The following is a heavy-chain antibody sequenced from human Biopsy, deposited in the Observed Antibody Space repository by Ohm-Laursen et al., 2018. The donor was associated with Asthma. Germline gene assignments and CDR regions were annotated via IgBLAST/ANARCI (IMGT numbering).Heavy chain of an antibody. V-gene: IGHV4-39*01. CDR3: VGQSGYRSGWPKLLFVYYGMDV. D-gene: IGHD6-19*01. Sequence: SQTLSLTYPVSGGSISSNFYYWGWIRQPPGKGLEWIGSLHYSGSPYYTFYNPSLESRVTISLDASKNEFSLRLTYVTAADTAQYYCVGQSGYRSGWPKLLFVYYGMDVWGPGTTVTVSS. CDR2: LHYSGSPYYT. J-gene: IGHJ6*02. CDR1: GGSISSNFYY.